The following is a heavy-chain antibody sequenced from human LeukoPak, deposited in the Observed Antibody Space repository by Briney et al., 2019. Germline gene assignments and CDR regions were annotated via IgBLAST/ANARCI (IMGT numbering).Heavy chain of an antibody. J-gene: IGHJ4*02. Sequence: SETLSLTCTVSGGSISSGGYYWSWIRQPPGKGLEWIGYIYHSGSTYYNPSLKSRVTISVDRSKNQFSLKLSSVTAADTAVYYCARARGAVAIDYWGQGTLVTVSS. V-gene: IGHV4-30-2*01. CDR1: GGSISSGGYY. CDR3: ARARGAVAIDY. CDR2: IYHSGST. D-gene: IGHD6-19*01.